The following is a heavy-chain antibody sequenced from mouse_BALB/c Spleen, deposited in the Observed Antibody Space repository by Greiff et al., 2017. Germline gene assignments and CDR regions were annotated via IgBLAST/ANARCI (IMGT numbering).Heavy chain of an antibody. V-gene: IGHV5-6-5*01. D-gene: IGHD1-2*01. CDR2: ISSGGST. CDR1: GFTFSSYA. Sequence: EVKLMESGGGLVKPGGSLKLSCAASGFTFSSYAMSWVRQTPEKRLEWVASISSGGSTYYPDSVKGRFTISRDNARNILYLQMSSLRSEDTAMYYCARPDYYGSAWFAYWGQGTLVTVSA. CDR3: ARPDYYGSAWFAY. J-gene: IGHJ3*01.